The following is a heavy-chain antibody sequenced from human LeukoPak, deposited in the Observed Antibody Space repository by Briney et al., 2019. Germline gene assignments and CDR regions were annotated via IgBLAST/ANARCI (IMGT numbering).Heavy chain of an antibody. CDR3: AREDTDYDILTGYWTTGDYYYGMDV. V-gene: IGHV1-69*04. Sequence: SVKVSCKASGGTFSSYAISSVRQAPGQGLEWMGRIIPILGIANYAQKFQGRVTITADKSTSTAYMELSSLRSEDTAVYYCAREDTDYDILTGYWTTGDYYYGMDVWGQGTTVTVSS. D-gene: IGHD3-9*01. CDR1: GGTFSSYA. J-gene: IGHJ6*02. CDR2: IIPILGIA.